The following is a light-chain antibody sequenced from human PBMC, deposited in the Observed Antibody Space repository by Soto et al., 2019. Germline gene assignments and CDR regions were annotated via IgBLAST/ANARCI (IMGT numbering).Light chain of an antibody. J-gene: IGLJ2*01. V-gene: IGLV2-14*03. CDR2: DVT. CDR3: GSYTISSTLMI. CDR1: PSDIGAYNY. Sequence: QSALTQPASVSGSPGQSITISCSGTPSDIGAYNYVSWYQHLPGKAPKVIIYDVTNRPSGVSSRFSGSKSCTMASLTISGLQDENEGIYHCGSYTISSTLMIFGGGTKLTVL.